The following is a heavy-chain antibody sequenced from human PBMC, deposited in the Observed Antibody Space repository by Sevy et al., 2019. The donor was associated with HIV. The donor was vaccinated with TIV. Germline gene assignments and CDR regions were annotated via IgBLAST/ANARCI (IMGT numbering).Heavy chain of an antibody. CDR2: ISRSSTYI. CDR1: GFTFSTYS. D-gene: IGHD5-12*01. J-gene: IGHJ4*02. V-gene: IGHV3-21*01. CDR3: AGDSGYTGYD. Sequence: GGSLRLSCATSGFTFSTYSMNWVRQAPGKGLEWVSSISRSSTYIYYTDSVKGRFTISRDNARNSLYLQMNSLRVDDTAVYYCAGDSGYTGYDWGQGTLVTVSS.